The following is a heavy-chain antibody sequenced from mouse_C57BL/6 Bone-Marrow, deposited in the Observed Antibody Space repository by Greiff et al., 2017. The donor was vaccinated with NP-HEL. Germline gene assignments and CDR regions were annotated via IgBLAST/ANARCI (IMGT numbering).Heavy chain of an antibody. CDR3: ARIGGNYYGSSRGYFDY. D-gene: IGHD1-1*01. V-gene: IGHV8-8*01. J-gene: IGHJ2*01. CDR2: IWWDDDK. Sequence: QVQLKESGPGILQPSQTLSLTCSFSGFSLSTFGMGVGWIRQPSGKGLEWLAHIWWDDDKYYNPALKSRLTISKDTSKNQVFLKIANVDTADTATYYCARIGGNYYGSSRGYFDYWGQGTTLTVSS. CDR1: GFSLSTFGMG.